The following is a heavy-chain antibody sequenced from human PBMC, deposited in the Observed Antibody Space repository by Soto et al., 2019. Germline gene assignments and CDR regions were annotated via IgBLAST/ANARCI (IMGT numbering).Heavy chain of an antibody. CDR3: AKKLEPAAMFAFDI. J-gene: IGHJ3*02. D-gene: IGHD2-2*01. Sequence: EVQMVESGGGLIQPGGSLRLSCAVSGFTVSTKYMSWVRQAPGKGLEWVSIIYTGGDTYYADSVKDRFTISRDNSKSTLYLQMNSLRAEDTAVYYCAKKLEPAAMFAFDIWGQGTMVTVSS. CDR1: GFTVSTKY. CDR2: IYTGGDT. V-gene: IGHV3-53*01.